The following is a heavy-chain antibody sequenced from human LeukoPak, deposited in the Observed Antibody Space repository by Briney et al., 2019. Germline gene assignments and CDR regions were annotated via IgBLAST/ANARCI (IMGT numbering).Heavy chain of an antibody. CDR2: ISAYNGNT. Sequence: ASVKVSCKASGYTXTSYGISWVRQAPGQGLEWMGWISAYNGNTNYAQKLQGRVTMTTDTSTSTAYMELRSLRSDDTAVYYCARIGHDYGDYGEVFSNYYYGMDVWGQGTTVTVSS. J-gene: IGHJ6*02. V-gene: IGHV1-18*01. CDR1: GYTXTSYG. CDR3: ARIGHDYGDYGEVFSNYYYGMDV. D-gene: IGHD4-17*01.